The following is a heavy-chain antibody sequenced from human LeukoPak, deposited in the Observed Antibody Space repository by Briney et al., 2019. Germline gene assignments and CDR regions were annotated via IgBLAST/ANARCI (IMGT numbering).Heavy chain of an antibody. V-gene: IGHV4-31*03. CDR3: AIFPEGYGSGSYPYFDY. Sequence: SETLSLTCTVSGGSISGGGYYWSWIRQHPGKGLEWIGYIYYSGSTYYNPSLKSRVTISVDTSKNQFSLKLSSVTAADTAVYYCAIFPEGYGSGSYPYFDYWGQGTLVTVSS. D-gene: IGHD3-10*01. CDR2: IYYSGST. J-gene: IGHJ4*02. CDR1: GGSISGGGYY.